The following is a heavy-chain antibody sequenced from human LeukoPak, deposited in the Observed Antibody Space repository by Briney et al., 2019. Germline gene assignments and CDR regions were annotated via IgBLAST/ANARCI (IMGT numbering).Heavy chain of an antibody. D-gene: IGHD3-16*01. CDR3: APTAEAYTSWWKV. CDR2: INPDSGFT. J-gene: IGHJ4*02. CDR1: GYKFTDDY. V-gene: IGHV1-2*02. Sequence: ASVKVSCKACGYKFTDDYMHWVRQAPGQGLEFMGWINPDSGFTNYAQKFKGRVTMTRDTSISTAYLEVRSLTSDDTAAYYCAPTAEAYTSWWKVWGQGTLVTVSS.